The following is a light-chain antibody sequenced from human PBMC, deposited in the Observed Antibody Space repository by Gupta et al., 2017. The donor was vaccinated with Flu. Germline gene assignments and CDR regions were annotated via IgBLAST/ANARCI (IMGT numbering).Light chain of an antibody. CDR2: RAS. J-gene: IGKJ1*01. CDR1: QSISDL. Sequence: DIQMTQSPSSLSASVGDRVTITCRASQSISDLLAWYQQKPGTPPKLLIYRASNLQSGVPSRFSGSGSGTDFTLTITILQPDDFTAYYCQQNKTFPWTFGPGTKVEIK. CDR3: QQNKTFPWT. V-gene: IGKV1-5*03.